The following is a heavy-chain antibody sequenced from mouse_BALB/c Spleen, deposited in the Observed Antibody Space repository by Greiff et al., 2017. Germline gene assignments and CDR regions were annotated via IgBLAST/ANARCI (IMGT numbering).Heavy chain of an antibody. D-gene: IGHD3-3*01. CDR1: GFTFTDYY. J-gene: IGHJ1*01. CDR3: ARDREGRKYIDV. Sequence: EVMLVESGGGLVQPGGSLRLSCATSGFTFTDYYMSWVRQPPGKALEWLGFIRNKANGYTTEYSASVKGRFTISRDNSQSILYLQMNTLRAEDSATYYCARDREGRKYIDVWGAGTTVTVSS. CDR2: IRNKANGYTT. V-gene: IGHV7-3*02.